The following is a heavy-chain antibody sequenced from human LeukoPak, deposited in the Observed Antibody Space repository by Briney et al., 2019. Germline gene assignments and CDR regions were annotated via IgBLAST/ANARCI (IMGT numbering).Heavy chain of an antibody. V-gene: IGHV3-7*03. Sequence: GGSLRLSCAASGFTFSSYWMSWVRQAPGKGLEWAANIKEDGGKKYYVDSVKGRFTLSGDNAKNSLYLQITSLRAEDTAIYYCTRGLYYYETKSWGQGILVTVSS. CDR1: GFTFSSYW. CDR3: TRGLYYYETKS. J-gene: IGHJ5*02. D-gene: IGHD3-22*01. CDR2: IKEDGGKK.